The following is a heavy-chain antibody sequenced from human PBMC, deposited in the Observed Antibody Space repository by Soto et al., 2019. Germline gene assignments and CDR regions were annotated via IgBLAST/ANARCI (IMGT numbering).Heavy chain of an antibody. CDR2: INHSGST. Sequence: KSSETLSLTCAVYGGSFSGYYWSWIRQPPGKGLEWIGEINHSGSTNYNPSLKSRVTISVDTSKNQLSLKLSSVTAADTAVYYCARGFTRYSGYGYKGGIDYWGQGTPVTVS. CDR3: ARGFTRYSGYGYKGGIDY. D-gene: IGHD5-12*01. V-gene: IGHV4-34*01. J-gene: IGHJ4*02. CDR1: GGSFSGYY.